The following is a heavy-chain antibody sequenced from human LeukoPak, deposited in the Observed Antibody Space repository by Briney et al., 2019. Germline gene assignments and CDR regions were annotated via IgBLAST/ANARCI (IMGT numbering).Heavy chain of an antibody. CDR3: AREEAPLWFGELWPPTAYMDV. CDR2: ISAYNGNT. D-gene: IGHD3-10*01. J-gene: IGHJ6*03. Sequence: ASVKVSCKASGYTFTSYGISWVRQAPGQGLEWMGWISAYNGNTNYAQKLQGRVTMTTDTSTSTAYMELRSLRSDDTAVYYCAREEAPLWFGELWPPTAYMDVWGKGTTVTISS. CDR1: GYTFTSYG. V-gene: IGHV1-18*01.